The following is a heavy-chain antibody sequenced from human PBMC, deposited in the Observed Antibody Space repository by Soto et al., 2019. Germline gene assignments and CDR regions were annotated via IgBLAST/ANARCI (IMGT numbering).Heavy chain of an antibody. J-gene: IGHJ4*02. V-gene: IGHV4-39*01. CDR1: GGSISSSSYY. CDR3: ARPPLRGYDTYYFDY. D-gene: IGHD5-12*01. Sequence: QLQLQESGPGLVKPSETLSLTCTVSGGSISSSSYYWGWTRQPPGKGLEWIGSIYYSGSTYYNPSLKSRVTISVDTSKNQFSLKLSSVTAADTAVYYCARPPLRGYDTYYFDYWGQGTLVTVSS. CDR2: IYYSGST.